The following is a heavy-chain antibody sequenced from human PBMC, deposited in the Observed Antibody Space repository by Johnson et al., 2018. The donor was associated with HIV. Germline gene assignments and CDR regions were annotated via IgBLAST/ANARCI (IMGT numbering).Heavy chain of an antibody. Sequence: QVQLVESGGGVVQPGGSLRLSCAASGFTFSNYGMHWVRQAPGKGLEWVAFIRYDGSHKYYVDSVKGRFTISRDNSKNTLYLQMNSLRAEDTAVYYCARGRWRQLQGAYDAFDIWGQGTMVTVSS. J-gene: IGHJ3*02. CDR2: IRYDGSHK. CDR1: GFTFSNYG. V-gene: IGHV3-30*02. D-gene: IGHD5-24*01. CDR3: ARGRWRQLQGAYDAFDI.